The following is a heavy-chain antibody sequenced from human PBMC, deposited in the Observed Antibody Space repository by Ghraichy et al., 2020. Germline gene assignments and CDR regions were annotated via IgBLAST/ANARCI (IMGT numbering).Heavy chain of an antibody. D-gene: IGHD4-17*01. Sequence: GGSLRLSCAASGFTFSSYAMSWVRQAPGKGLEWVSAISGSGGSTYYADSVKGRFTISRDNSKNTLYLQMNSLRAEDTAVYYCAKDFVWATVTTSKDAFDIWGQGTMVTVSS. CDR3: AKDFVWATVTTSKDAFDI. J-gene: IGHJ3*02. CDR2: ISGSGGST. V-gene: IGHV3-23*01. CDR1: GFTFSSYA.